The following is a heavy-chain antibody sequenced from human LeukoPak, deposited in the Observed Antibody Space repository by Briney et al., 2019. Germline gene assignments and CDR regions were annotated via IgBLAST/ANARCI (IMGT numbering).Heavy chain of an antibody. J-gene: IGHJ4*02. CDR1: GXXXXXYX. CDR2: ISSSSSYI. V-gene: IGHV3-21*04. Sequence: SGXXXXXYXMNWVRQAPGKGLXWXSSISSSSSYIYYADSVXGRFTISRXNAKNSLYLQMNSLRSDDTAVYYXXXXXXXXXXXXXXLGPTDYWGQGTLVTVSS. CDR3: XXXXXXXXXXXXXLGPTDY.